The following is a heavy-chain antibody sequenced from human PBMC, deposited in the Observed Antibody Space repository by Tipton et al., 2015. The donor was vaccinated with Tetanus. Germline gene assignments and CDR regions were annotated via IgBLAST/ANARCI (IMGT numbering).Heavy chain of an antibody. CDR1: GYSFTSYW. CDR2: IYPGDSDT. CDR3: ARPRAPGVVERDAFDI. J-gene: IGHJ3*02. Sequence: QLVQSGAEVKKPGESLKISCKGSGYSFTSYWIGWVRQMPGKGLEWMGIIYPGDSDTRYSPSFQGPVTISADKSISTAYLQWSSLKASDTAMYYCARPRAPGVVERDAFDIWGQGTMVTVSS. D-gene: IGHD2-15*01. V-gene: IGHV5-51*01.